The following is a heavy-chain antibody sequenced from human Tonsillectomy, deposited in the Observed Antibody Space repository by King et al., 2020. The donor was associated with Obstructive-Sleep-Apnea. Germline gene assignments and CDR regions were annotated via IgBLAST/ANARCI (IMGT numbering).Heavy chain of an antibody. D-gene: IGHD3-22*01. CDR3: ARLSRGYYYAYYFDY. Sequence: VQLQESGPGLVKPSETLSLTCTVSGGSISSSSYYWGWIRQPPGKGLEWIGSIYYSGSTYYNPSLKSRVTISVDTSKNQFSLKLSSVTAADTAVYYCARLSRGYYYAYYFDYWGQGTLVTVSS. V-gene: IGHV4-39*07. CDR1: GGSISSSSYY. CDR2: IYYSGST. J-gene: IGHJ4*02.